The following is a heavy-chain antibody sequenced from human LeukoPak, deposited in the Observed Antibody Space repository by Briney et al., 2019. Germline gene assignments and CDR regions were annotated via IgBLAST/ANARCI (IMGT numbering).Heavy chain of an antibody. CDR1: GFTFDDYA. J-gene: IGHJ1*01. CDR2: ISWNSGSI. CDR3: AKTYTSRKGYFQH. V-gene: IGHV3-9*01. D-gene: IGHD6-13*01. Sequence: GGSLRLSCAASGFTFDDYAMHWVRQAPGKGLEWVSGISWNSGSIGYADSVKGRFTISRDNAKNSLCLQMNSLRAEDTALYYCAKTYTSRKGYFQHWGQGTLVTVSS.